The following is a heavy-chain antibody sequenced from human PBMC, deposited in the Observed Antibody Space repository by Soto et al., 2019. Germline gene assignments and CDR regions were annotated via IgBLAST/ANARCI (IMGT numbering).Heavy chain of an antibody. CDR3: ARTGDSSSWHQNFYYYYGMDV. V-gene: IGHV5-51*01. Sequence: GESLKISCKGSGYSFTSYWIGWVRQMPGKGLEWMGIIYPGDSDTRYSPSFQGQVTISADKSISTAYLQWSSLKASDTAMYYCARTGDSSSWHQNFYYYYGMDVWGQGTTVTVSS. D-gene: IGHD6-13*01. J-gene: IGHJ6*02. CDR2: IYPGDSDT. CDR1: GYSFTSYW.